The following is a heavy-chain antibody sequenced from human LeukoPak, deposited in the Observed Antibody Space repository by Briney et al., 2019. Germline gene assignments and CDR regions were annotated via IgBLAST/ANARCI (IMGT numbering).Heavy chain of an antibody. CDR2: ISYDGSIK. CDR1: GFTFSSYA. V-gene: IGHV3-30-3*01. CDR3: ARDLTDDFWSGYHFDS. J-gene: IGHJ4*02. Sequence: GRSLRLSCAASGFTFSSYAMHWVRQAPGKGLEWVAVISYDGSIKYYADSVKGRFTISRDNAKNSLYLQMNSLRAEDTAVYYCARDLTDDFWSGYHFDSWGQGTLVTVSS. D-gene: IGHD3-3*01.